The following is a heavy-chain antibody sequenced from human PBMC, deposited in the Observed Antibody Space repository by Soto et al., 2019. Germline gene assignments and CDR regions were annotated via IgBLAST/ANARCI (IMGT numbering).Heavy chain of an antibody. V-gene: IGHV3-11*01. CDR2: ISSSGSTI. CDR1: GFTFSDYY. D-gene: IGHD2-21*02. Sequence: PGGSLRLSCAASGFTFSDYYMSWIRQAPGKXLEWVSYISSSGSTIYYADSVKGRFTISRDNAKNSLYLQMNSLRAEDTAVYYCARESPYCGGDCYPNAFDIWGQGTMVTVS. J-gene: IGHJ3*02. CDR3: ARESPYCGGDCYPNAFDI.